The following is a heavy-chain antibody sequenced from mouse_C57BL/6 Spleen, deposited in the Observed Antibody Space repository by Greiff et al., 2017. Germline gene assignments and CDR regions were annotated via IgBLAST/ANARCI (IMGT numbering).Heavy chain of an antibody. J-gene: IGHJ1*03. CDR1: GYAFSSYW. Sequence: VKLQESGAELVKPGASVKISCKASGYAFSSYWMNWVKQRPGKGLEWIGQIYPGDGDTNYNGKFKGKATLTADKSSSTAYMQLSSLTSEDSAVYFCARAKGSRGYWYFEVWGTGTTVTVSS. CDR3: ARAKGSRGYWYFEV. V-gene: IGHV1-80*01. D-gene: IGHD1-1*01. CDR2: IYPGDGDT.